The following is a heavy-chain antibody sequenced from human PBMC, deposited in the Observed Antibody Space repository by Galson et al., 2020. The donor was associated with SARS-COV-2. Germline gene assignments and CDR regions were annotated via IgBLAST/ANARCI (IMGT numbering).Heavy chain of an antibody. J-gene: IGHJ4*02. CDR1: GFTFGDYA. D-gene: IGHD5-12*01. V-gene: IGHV3-49*04. Sequence: GGSLRLSCTASGFTFGDYAMSWVRQAPGKGQEWVGFIRSKAYGGTTEYAASVKGRFTISRDDSKSIAYLQMNSLKTEDTAVYYCTKRGYSGYGHFDYWGQGTLVTVSS. CDR2: IRSKAYGGTT. CDR3: TKRGYSGYGHFDY.